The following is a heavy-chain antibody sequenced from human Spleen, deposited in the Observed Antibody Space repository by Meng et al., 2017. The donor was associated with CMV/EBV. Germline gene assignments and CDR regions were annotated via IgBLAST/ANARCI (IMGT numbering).Heavy chain of an antibody. CDR3: ARDTEDYFDY. Sequence: SETLSLTCTVSGASISSYYWSWIRQPPGRELEWIGNIHYSGTTNYNPSLKGRVAMSVATSEDQFSLRLNSVTAADTAVYYCARDTEDYFDYWGQGTLVTVSS. CDR2: IHYSGTT. CDR1: GASISSYY. J-gene: IGHJ4*02. V-gene: IGHV4-59*12.